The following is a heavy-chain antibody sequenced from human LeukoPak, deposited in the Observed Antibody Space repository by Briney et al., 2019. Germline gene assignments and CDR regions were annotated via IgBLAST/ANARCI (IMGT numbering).Heavy chain of an antibody. J-gene: IGHJ4*02. CDR3: AKERDGDYVRYTHY. CDR2: ISASGGGT. V-gene: IGHV3-23*01. Sequence: SGGSLRLSCAASGFTFSSYAMSWVRQAPGKGLEWVSSISASGGGTYYADSVKGRFAISRDNSKNTLFLQLSSLRADDTAVYHCAKERDGDYVRYTHYWGQGTLVTVSS. D-gene: IGHD4-17*01. CDR1: GFTFSSYA.